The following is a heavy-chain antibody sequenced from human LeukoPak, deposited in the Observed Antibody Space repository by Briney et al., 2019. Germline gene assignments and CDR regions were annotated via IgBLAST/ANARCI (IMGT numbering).Heavy chain of an antibody. CDR3: ARDEGNTGYYY. CDR2: ISSRSSTI. J-gene: IGHJ4*02. D-gene: IGHD3-9*01. Sequence: SGGSLRLSCAASGFTFSNFGVNWVRQVPGKGLEWVSYISSRSSTIYYADSVKGRCTISRDNAKNSLYLQMNSLRAEDTAVYYCARDEGNTGYYYWGQGTLVTVSS. CDR1: GFTFSNFG. V-gene: IGHV3-48*04.